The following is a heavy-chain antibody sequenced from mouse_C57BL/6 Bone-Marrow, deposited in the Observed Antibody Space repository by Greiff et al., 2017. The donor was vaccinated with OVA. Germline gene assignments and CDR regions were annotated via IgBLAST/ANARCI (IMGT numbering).Heavy chain of an antibody. D-gene: IGHD4-1*01. CDR2: INPYNGGT. Sequence: EVKLVESGPVLVKPGASVKMSCKASGYTFTDYYMNWVKQSHGKSLEWIGVINPYNGGTSYNQKFKGKATLTVDKSSSTAYMELNSLTSEDSAVYYCARTLGYYFDYWGQGTTLTVSS. CDR3: ARTLGYYFDY. CDR1: GYTFTDYY. V-gene: IGHV1-19*01. J-gene: IGHJ2*01.